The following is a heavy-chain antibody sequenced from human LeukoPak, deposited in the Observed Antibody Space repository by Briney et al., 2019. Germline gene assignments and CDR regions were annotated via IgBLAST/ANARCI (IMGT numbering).Heavy chain of an antibody. Sequence: GGSLRLSCAASGFSVSNYYMSWVRQPPGKGLEWVSVMYTGGGRYYGDSVKGRFTISRDNSKNTVFLQMNSLRVEDTALYYCTRGQSYCGADCYSDWGQETLVTVSS. J-gene: IGHJ4*02. CDR2: MYTGGGR. CDR3: TRGQSYCGADCYSD. V-gene: IGHV3-66*01. CDR1: GFSVSNYY. D-gene: IGHD2-21*02.